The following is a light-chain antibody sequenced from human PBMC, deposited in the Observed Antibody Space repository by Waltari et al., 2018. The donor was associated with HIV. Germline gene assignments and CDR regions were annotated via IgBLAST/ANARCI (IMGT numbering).Light chain of an antibody. V-gene: IGLV1-47*01. CDR2: RNA. J-gene: IGLJ3*02. Sequence: QSVVTQPPSASGTPGQNISISCSGDISNIGGNFVYRYQQRPGTAPRLLLYRNAQRPSGVPDRFSGSKSATSASLSISGLRSEDEADYHCSTWNNSLSHWVFGGGTKVTVL. CDR1: ISNIGGNF. CDR3: STWNNSLSHWV.